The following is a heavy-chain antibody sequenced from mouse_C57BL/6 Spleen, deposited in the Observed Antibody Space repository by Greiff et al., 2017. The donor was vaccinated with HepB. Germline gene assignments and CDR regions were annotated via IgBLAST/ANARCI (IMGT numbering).Heavy chain of an antibody. CDR1: GYSFTSYY. V-gene: IGHV1-66*01. CDR3: ARSITTVVESRPYYFDY. Sequence: VQLQESGPELVKPGASVKISCKASGYSFTSYYIHWVKQRPGQGLEWIGWIYPGSGNTKYNEKFKGKATLTADTSSSTAYMQLSSLTSEDSAVYYCARSITTVVESRPYYFDYWGQGTTLTVSS. CDR2: IYPGSGNT. D-gene: IGHD1-1*01. J-gene: IGHJ2*01.